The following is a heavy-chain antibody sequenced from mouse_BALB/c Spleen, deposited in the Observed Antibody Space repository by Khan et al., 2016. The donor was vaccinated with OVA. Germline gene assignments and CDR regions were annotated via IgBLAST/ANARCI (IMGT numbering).Heavy chain of an antibody. CDR2: ISDGGGST. D-gene: IGHD1-1*02. Sequence: EVELVESGGGLVKPGGSLKLSCAASGFSFSDYYMYWIRQTPEKRLEWVATISDGGGSTYYPDSVKGRFTISRDNAKNNLYLQMSSLKPEDTAIYYCARAGYGGFDYWGQGTLVTVSA. V-gene: IGHV5-4*02. J-gene: IGHJ3*01. CDR1: GFSFSDYY. CDR3: ARAGYGGFDY.